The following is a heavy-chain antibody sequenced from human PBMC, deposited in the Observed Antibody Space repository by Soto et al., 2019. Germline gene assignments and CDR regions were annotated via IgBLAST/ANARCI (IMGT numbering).Heavy chain of an antibody. J-gene: IGHJ5*02. V-gene: IGHV4-31*03. Sequence: SETLSLTCTVSGGSIISGGYYWSWIRQHPGKGLEWIGYIYSSGSTYYNPSLKSRVTISVDTSKIQFSLKLSSVTAADTAVYYCARALLRENWFDPWGQGTLVTVSS. CDR1: GGSIISGGYY. D-gene: IGHD3-3*01. CDR2: IYSSGST. CDR3: ARALLRENWFDP.